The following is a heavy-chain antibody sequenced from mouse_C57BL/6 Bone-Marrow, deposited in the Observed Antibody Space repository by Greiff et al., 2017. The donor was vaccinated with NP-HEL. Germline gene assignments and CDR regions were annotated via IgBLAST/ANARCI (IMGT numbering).Heavy chain of an antibody. CDR3: ARRGYYEVDY. V-gene: IGHV1-64*01. J-gene: IGHJ4*01. CDR2: IHPNSGST. Sequence: QVQLKQSGAELARPGASVKLSCKASGYTFTSYGISWVKQRPGQGLEWIGMIHPNSGSTNSNEKFKSKATLTVDKSSSTAYMQLSSLTSEDSAVYYCARRGYYEVDYWGQGTSVTVSS. CDR1: GYTFTSYG.